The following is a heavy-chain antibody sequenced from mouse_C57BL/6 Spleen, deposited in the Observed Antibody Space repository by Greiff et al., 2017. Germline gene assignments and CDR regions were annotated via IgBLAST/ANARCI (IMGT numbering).Heavy chain of an antibody. CDR2: INPSTGGT. Sequence: KLQESGPELVKPGASVKISCKASGYSFTGYYMHWVKQSSEKSLEWIGEINPSTGGTSYNQKFKGKATLTVDKSSSTAYMQHKSLTSEDSAVYYCARRAGYFDYWCQGTTLTVSS. CDR1: GYSFTGYY. J-gene: IGHJ2*01. V-gene: IGHV1-43*01. CDR3: ARRAGYFDY.